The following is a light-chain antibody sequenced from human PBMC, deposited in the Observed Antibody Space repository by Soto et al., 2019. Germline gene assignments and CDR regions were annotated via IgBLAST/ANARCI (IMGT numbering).Light chain of an antibody. J-gene: IGKJ1*01. Sequence: DIVMTQSPLSLPVTPGEPASISCRSSQSLLHSNGYNYLDWYLQKPGQSPQLLIYLGSNRASGVSDRFSGSGSGTYFTLKISRVEAEDVGVYYCMQALQTPPTFGQGTKVEIK. CDR3: MQALQTPPT. V-gene: IGKV2-28*01. CDR2: LGS. CDR1: QSLLHSNGYNY.